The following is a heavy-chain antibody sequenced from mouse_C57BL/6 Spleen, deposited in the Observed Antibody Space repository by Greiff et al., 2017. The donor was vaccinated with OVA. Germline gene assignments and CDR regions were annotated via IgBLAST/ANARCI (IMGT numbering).Heavy chain of an antibody. Sequence: QVQLQQSGPGLVQPSQSLSITCTASGFSLTSYGVPWVRQSPGKGLEWLGVLWSGGSTDYNAAFISRLSISKDNPKSQVFFKMNSLQADETAIYYCARNSDYDFYFDYWGQGTTLTVSS. V-gene: IGHV2-2*01. CDR1: GFSLTSYG. D-gene: IGHD2-4*01. J-gene: IGHJ2*01. CDR3: ARNSDYDFYFDY. CDR2: LWSGGST.